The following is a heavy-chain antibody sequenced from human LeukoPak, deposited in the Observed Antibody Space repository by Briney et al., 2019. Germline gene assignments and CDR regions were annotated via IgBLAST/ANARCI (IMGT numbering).Heavy chain of an antibody. CDR2: IKSKTDGGTT. CDR1: GFTFSSAW. J-gene: IGHJ4*02. D-gene: IGHD3-22*01. Sequence: PGGSLRLSCAASGFTFSSAWMNWVRQAPGKGLEWVGRIKSKTDGGTTDYAAPVKGRFTISRDDSKNTLYLQMNSLKTEDTAVYYCTTVEGYDSSGYFSVYWGQGTLVTVSS. V-gene: IGHV3-15*07. CDR3: TTVEGYDSSGYFSVY.